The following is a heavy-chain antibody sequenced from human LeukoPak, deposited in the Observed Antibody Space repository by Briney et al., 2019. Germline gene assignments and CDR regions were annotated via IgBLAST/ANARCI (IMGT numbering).Heavy chain of an antibody. D-gene: IGHD1-26*01. CDR2: ISGSGGST. CDR1: GFTFSSYA. V-gene: IGHV3-23*01. J-gene: IGHJ4*02. CDR3: AKLSLWELLPSYYFDY. Sequence: GGSLRLSCAASGFTFSSYAMSWVRQAPGKGLEWVSAISGSGGSTYYADSVKGRFTISRDNSKNTLYLQMNSLRAEDTAVYYCAKLSLWELLPSYYFDYWGQRTLVTVSS.